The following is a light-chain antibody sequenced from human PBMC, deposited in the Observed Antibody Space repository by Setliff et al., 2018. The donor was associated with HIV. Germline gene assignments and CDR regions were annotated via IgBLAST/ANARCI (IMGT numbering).Light chain of an antibody. CDR3: CSYTSSTAYV. CDR2: EVS. Sequence: QSALTQPASVSGSPGQSITISCTGTSSDVGGYDYVSWYRQHPGKAPKLFIYEVSNRPSGVSNRFSASKSANTASLTISGLQAQDEADYYCCSYTSSTAYVFGTGTKVTVL. CDR1: SSDVGGYDY. V-gene: IGLV2-14*01. J-gene: IGLJ1*01.